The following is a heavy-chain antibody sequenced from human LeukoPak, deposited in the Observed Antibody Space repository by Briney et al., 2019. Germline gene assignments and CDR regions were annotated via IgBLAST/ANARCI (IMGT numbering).Heavy chain of an antibody. D-gene: IGHD4-17*01. CDR1: GFTFSSYW. V-gene: IGHV3-74*01. Sequence: PGGSLRLSCAASGFTFSSYWMHWVRQAPGKGLVWVSRINSDGSITTYADSVKGRFTISRDNAKNTLYLQMNSLRVEDTAVFYCARDDYGDYDFDYWGQGTPVTVSS. J-gene: IGHJ4*02. CDR2: INSDGSIT. CDR3: ARDDYGDYDFDY.